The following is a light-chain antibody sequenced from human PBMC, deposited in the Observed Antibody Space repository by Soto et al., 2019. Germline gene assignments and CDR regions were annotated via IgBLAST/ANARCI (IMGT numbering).Light chain of an antibody. V-gene: IGLV2-14*01. CDR2: EFT. CDR3: NSYTSSSTYV. Sequence: QSVLTQPASVSGSPGQSITISCTGTSSDVGTYKYVSWYQQHPGKAPKLVIYEFTNRPSGVSDRFSGSKSDNTASLTISGLQAEDEADYYCNSYTSSSTYVFGSGTKVTVL. CDR1: SSDVGTYKY. J-gene: IGLJ1*01.